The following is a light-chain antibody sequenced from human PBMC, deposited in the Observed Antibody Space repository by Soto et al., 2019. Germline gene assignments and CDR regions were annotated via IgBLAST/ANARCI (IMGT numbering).Light chain of an antibody. V-gene: IGLV2-23*02. CDR2: EVT. CDR3: CSHEHSRTYV. J-gene: IGLJ1*01. Sequence: ALTQPASVSGSPGQSITISCTGTSSDVGSYNLVSWYQQHPGKAPKLMIYEVTKRPSGVSNRFSGSKSGSTASLTISGLQAEDEADYYCCSHEHSRTYVFGTGTKVTVL. CDR1: SSDVGSYNL.